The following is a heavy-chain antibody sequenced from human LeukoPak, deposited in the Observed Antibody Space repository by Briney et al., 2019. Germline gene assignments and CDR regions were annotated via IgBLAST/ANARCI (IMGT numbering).Heavy chain of an antibody. D-gene: IGHD2-2*01. J-gene: IGHJ5*02. CDR2: INHSGST. Sequence: SETLSLTCAVYGGYFSGYYWSWIRQPPGKELEWIGEINHSGSTNYNPSLKSRVTISVDTSKNQFSLKLSSVTAADTAVYYCARGRPVVPAAILSWFDPWGQGTLVTVSS. V-gene: IGHV4-34*01. CDR3: ARGRPVVPAAILSWFDP. CDR1: GGYFSGYY.